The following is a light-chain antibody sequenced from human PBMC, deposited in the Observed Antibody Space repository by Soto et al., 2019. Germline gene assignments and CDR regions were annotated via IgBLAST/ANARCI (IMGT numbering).Light chain of an antibody. CDR3: AAWDDSLSVVV. CDR1: SSNIGSNY. J-gene: IGLJ2*01. V-gene: IGLV1-47*01. Sequence: QSVVTQPPSASGTPGQRVTISCSGSSSNIGSNYVYWYQQLPGSAPKVLLYRVNQRPSGVPDRFSGSKSGTSASLAISGLRSEDEADYYCAAWDDSLSVVVFGGGTKVTVL. CDR2: RVN.